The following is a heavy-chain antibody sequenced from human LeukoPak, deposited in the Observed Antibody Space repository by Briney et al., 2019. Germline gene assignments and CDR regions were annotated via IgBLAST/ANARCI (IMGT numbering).Heavy chain of an antibody. Sequence: PSETLSLTCTVSGGSISTYDWSWIRQPPGKGLEWIGYIYYSGSTNFNPSLTSRVTMSVDTSKNQFSLRLSSVTAADTAVYYCAGGRSSSWYSFLDYWGQGTLVTVSS. CDR3: AGGRSSSWYSFLDY. D-gene: IGHD6-13*01. CDR2: IYYSGST. V-gene: IGHV4-59*01. CDR1: GGSISTYD. J-gene: IGHJ4*02.